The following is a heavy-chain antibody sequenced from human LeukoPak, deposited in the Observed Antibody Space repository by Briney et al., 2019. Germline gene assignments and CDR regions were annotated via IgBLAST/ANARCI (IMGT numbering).Heavy chain of an antibody. J-gene: IGHJ6*02. Sequence: GGSLRLSCAASGFTFTDHYMSWVRQAPGKGLEWVSYISSSGDITYYADSVKGRFTVSRDNAKNSLYLQMNSLRAEDTAVYYCAKESITMVRGVTPKYYYYYYGMDVWGQGTTVTVSS. V-gene: IGHV3-11*04. CDR1: GFTFTDHY. CDR3: AKESITMVRGVTPKYYYYYYGMDV. D-gene: IGHD3-10*01. CDR2: ISSSGDIT.